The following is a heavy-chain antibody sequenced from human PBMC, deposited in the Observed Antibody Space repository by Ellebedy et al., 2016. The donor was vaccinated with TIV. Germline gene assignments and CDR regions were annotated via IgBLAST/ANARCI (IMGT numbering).Heavy chain of an antibody. CDR2: INPNSGGT. J-gene: IGHJ4*02. D-gene: IGHD6-13*01. CDR1: GYTFTGYY. Sequence: ASVKVSCKASGYTFTGYYMHWVRQAPGQGLEWMGWINPNSGGTNYAQKFQGRVTMTRDTSISTAYMELSRLRSDGTAVYYCARAGSSSWFYSFDYWGQGTLVTVSS. CDR3: ARAGSSSWFYSFDY. V-gene: IGHV1-2*02.